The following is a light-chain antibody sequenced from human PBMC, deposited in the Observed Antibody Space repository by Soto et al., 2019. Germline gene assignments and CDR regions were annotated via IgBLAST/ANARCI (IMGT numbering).Light chain of an antibody. Sequence: DIQMTQSPSSLSASIGDRITITCRASQGISNYVAWYQQKPGKVPKLLIYAASTLQSGVPSRFSGSGSGTDCTLTISSLQPEDVATYYCQKCDSAPFTFGPGTKVDIK. CDR3: QKCDSAPFT. V-gene: IGKV1-27*01. CDR2: AAS. CDR1: QGISNY. J-gene: IGKJ3*01.